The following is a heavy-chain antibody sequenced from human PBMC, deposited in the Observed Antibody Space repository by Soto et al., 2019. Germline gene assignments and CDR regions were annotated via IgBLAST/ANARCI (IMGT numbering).Heavy chain of an antibody. CDR2: ISYDGSNK. D-gene: IGHD6-19*01. Sequence: PGGSLRLSCAASGFTFSSYAMHWVRQAPGKGLEWVAVISYDGSNKYYADSVKGRFTTSRDNFKNSLYLQMNSLRAEDTAVYYCAGHGGQWLNWFDPWGQGTLVTVSS. CDR3: AGHGGQWLNWFDP. CDR1: GFTFSSYA. J-gene: IGHJ5*02. V-gene: IGHV3-30-3*01.